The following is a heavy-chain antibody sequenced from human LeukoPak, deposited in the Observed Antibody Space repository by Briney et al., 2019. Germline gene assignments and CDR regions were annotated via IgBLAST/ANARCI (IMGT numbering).Heavy chain of an antibody. V-gene: IGHV4-31*03. CDR3: ASGRLYFGED. CDR1: GGSISSGVYY. Sequence: SETLSLTCTVSGGSISSGVYYWSWIRQHPGKGLEWIGYIYYSGSTYYNPSLKSRVTISVDTSKNLFSLKLSSVTAADTAVYYCASGRLYFGEDWGQGTLVTVSP. D-gene: IGHD3-10*01. CDR2: IYYSGST. J-gene: IGHJ4*02.